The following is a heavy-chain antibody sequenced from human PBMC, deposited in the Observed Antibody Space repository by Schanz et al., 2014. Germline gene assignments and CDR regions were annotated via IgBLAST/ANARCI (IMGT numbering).Heavy chain of an antibody. D-gene: IGHD6-13*01. Sequence: LLVESGGGLVQPGGSLRLSCAASGFTFSNNWMHWFRQGPGKGLSWVARINTDGSNTVYADSVKGRFTISRDNAKSSLFLQMNSLRAEDTAVYYCVREVGAAAGLAWGLDYWGQGTLVTVSS. CDR2: INTDGSNT. J-gene: IGHJ4*02. V-gene: IGHV3-74*01. CDR1: GFTFSNNW. CDR3: VREVGAAAGLAWGLDY.